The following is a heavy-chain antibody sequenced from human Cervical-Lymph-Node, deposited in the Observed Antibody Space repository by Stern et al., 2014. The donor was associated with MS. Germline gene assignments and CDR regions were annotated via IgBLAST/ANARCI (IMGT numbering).Heavy chain of an antibody. V-gene: IGHV1-69*01. CDR2: IIPILGPA. J-gene: IGHJ3*02. D-gene: IGHD2-2*02. Sequence: VQLVQSGAEVKKPGSSVKVSCKTSGGTLNKDAISWVRQAPGQGLEWMGGIIPILGPANYAQKVQGRVTITADESTTTAYMELSSLTSEDTAIYYCAQAIENHLVYDFFDIWGQGTMVTVSS. CDR3: AQAIENHLVYDFFDI. CDR1: GGTLNKDA.